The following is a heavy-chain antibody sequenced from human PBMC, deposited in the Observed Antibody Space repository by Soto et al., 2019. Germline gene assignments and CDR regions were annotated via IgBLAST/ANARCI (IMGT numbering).Heavy chain of an antibody. Sequence: SETLSLTCAVSGATFGTYYWSWIRQPPEKRLEKIGYIFYSGHLKYNPSLKSRLTISVDPSKNQIPLRLTSVTAADTAVYYCAREGGGYRFDYWGQGTLVTVSS. CDR1: GATFGTYY. CDR2: IFYSGHL. D-gene: IGHD1-26*01. J-gene: IGHJ4*02. CDR3: AREGGGYRFDY. V-gene: IGHV4-59*01.